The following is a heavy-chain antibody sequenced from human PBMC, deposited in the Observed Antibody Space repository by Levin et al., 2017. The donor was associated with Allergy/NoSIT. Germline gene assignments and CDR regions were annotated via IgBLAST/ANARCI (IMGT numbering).Heavy chain of an antibody. Sequence: GGSLRLSCAASGFTFSSYSMNWVRQAPGKGLEWVSSISSSSSYIYYADSVKGRFTISRDNAKNSLYLQMNGLRAEDTAVYYCARAIIAAAAPTDYWGQGTLVTVSS. CDR1: GFTFSSYS. V-gene: IGHV3-21*01. CDR3: ARAIIAAAAPTDY. CDR2: ISSSSSYI. J-gene: IGHJ4*02. D-gene: IGHD6-13*01.